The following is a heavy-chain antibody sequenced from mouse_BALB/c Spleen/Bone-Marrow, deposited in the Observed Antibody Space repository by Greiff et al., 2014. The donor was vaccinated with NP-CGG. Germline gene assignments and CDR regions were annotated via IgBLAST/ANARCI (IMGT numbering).Heavy chain of an antibody. Sequence: QVHVKQSGPELVKPGALVKISCKASGYTFTSYDINWVKQRPGQGLEWIGWIYPGDGSTKYNEKFKGKATLTADKSSSTAHMQLSSLTSENSAVYFCARSGDSSGYGFAYWGQGTLVTVSA. V-gene: IGHV1S56*01. CDR2: IYPGDGST. CDR1: GYTFTSYD. J-gene: IGHJ3*01. D-gene: IGHD3-2*01. CDR3: ARSGDSSGYGFAY.